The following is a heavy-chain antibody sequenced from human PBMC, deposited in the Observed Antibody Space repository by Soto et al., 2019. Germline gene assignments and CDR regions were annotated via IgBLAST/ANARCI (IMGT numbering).Heavy chain of an antibody. CDR1: GYTFTSYG. CDR2: ISAYNGNT. D-gene: IGHD3-10*01. Sequence: ASVKVSCKASGYTFTSYGISWVRQAPGRGLEWMGWISAYNGNTNYAQKLQGRVTMTTDTSTSTAYMELRSLRSDDTAVYYCARVSPRSLGPEVWFGELTTPFDYWGQGTLVTVSS. J-gene: IGHJ4*02. V-gene: IGHV1-18*04. CDR3: ARVSPRSLGPEVWFGELTTPFDY.